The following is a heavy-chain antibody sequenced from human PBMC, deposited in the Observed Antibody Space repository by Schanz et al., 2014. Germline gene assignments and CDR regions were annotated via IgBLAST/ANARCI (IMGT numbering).Heavy chain of an antibody. CDR1: GFTLSSYA. CDR2: IKQDGSEK. CDR3: ARRASCSRIGCPFDS. V-gene: IGHV3-7*03. J-gene: IGHJ4*02. D-gene: IGHD2-2*01. Sequence: EVQLVESGGGLVQPGGSLRLSCAAYGFTLSSYAMHWVRQAPGKGLEWVANIKQDGSEKYYVDAVMGRFTISRDNAKNSLYLQMNSLRAEDTAMYYCARRASCSRIGCPFDSWGQGTLVTVSS.